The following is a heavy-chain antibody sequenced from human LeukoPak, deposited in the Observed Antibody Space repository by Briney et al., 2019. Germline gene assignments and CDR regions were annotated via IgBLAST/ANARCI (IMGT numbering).Heavy chain of an antibody. CDR3: ATEYRYYYGMDV. CDR1: GFTFSSYE. D-gene: IGHD2/OR15-2a*01. J-gene: IGHJ6*02. V-gene: IGHV3-48*03. CDR2: INSGGSTL. Sequence: GGSLRLSCAASGFTFSSYEMNWVRQAPGKGLEWVSYINSGGSTLYYADSVKGRFTISRDNAKNSLYLQMNSLRAEDTAVYYCATEYRYYYGMDVWGQGTTVAVSS.